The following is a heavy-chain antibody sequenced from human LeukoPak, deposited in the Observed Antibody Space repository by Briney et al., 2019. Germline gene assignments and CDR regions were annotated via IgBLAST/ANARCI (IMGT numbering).Heavy chain of an antibody. D-gene: IGHD3-22*01. CDR3: ARTLIFDNRHRGAFDT. CDR1: GYSISRSNW. CDR2: IYHSRST. V-gene: IGHV4-28*01. J-gene: IGHJ3*02. Sequence: EPSDTLSLTCDVSGYSISRSNWWGWIRQPPGKGLEWIGYIYHSRSTYYNPSLRSRVTMSQDTSKNQFSLKLSPVTAVDTAVYYCARTLIFDNRHRGAFDTWGQGTMVTVSS.